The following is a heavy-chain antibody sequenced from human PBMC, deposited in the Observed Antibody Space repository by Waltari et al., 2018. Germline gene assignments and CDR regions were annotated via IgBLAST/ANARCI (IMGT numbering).Heavy chain of an antibody. V-gene: IGHV1-8*01. CDR3: ARGPYYDYVWGSYRNGAPFDY. CDR2: MNPNSGNT. Sequence: QVQLVQSGAEVKKPGASVKVSCKASGYPFTSYDITWLRTATGQGLEWMGWMNPNSGNTGYAQKFQGRVTMTRNTSISTAYMELSSLRSEDTAVYYCARGPYYDYVWGSYRNGAPFDYWGQGTLVTVSS. D-gene: IGHD3-16*02. J-gene: IGHJ4*02. CDR1: GYPFTSYD.